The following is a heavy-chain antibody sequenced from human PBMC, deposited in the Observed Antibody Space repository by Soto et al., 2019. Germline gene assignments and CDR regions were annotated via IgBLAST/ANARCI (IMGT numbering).Heavy chain of an antibody. CDR2: IYPGDSNT. D-gene: IGHD4-17*01. V-gene: IGHV5-51*01. CDR1: GYNFNIYW. CDR3: ARTSTNWFDP. Sequence: GESLKISCKGSGYNFNIYWIGWVRQMPGKGLEWIGIIYPGDSNTRYSPSFQGQVTISADKSISTAYLQWSSLKASDTAMYYCARTSTNWFDPWGQGNLVTVSS. J-gene: IGHJ5*02.